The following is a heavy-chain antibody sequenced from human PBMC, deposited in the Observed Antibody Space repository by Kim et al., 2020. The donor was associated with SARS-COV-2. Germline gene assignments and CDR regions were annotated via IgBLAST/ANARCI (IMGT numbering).Heavy chain of an antibody. V-gene: IGHV3-13*01. Sequence: VKGRFTISRENAKNSLYLQMNSLRAGDTAVYYCARSIRTYYYGSGHFDYWGQGTLVTVSS. D-gene: IGHD3-10*01. CDR3: ARSIRTYYYGSGHFDY. J-gene: IGHJ4*02.